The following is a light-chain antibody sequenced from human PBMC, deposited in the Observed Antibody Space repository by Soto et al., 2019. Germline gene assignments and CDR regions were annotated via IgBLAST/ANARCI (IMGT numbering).Light chain of an antibody. CDR1: MGHSSYA. J-gene: IGLJ2*01. CDR2: LNSDGSH. CDR3: QAWGGV. V-gene: IGLV4-69*01. Sequence: QLVLTQSPSASASLGASVKLTCTLSMGHSSYAIAGHQQQPEKGPRFLMRLNSDGSHSKGDGIPDRSSGYSSVAERYFIISCRRSEDGAAYYGQAWGGVFGGGTKLTVL.